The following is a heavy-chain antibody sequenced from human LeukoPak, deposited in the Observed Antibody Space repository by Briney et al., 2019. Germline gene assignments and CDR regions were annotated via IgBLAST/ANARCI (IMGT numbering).Heavy chain of an antibody. CDR3: ARGYSGYDLSSNWFDP. V-gene: IGHV4-31*11. Sequence: SETLSLTCAVSGGSISSGGYYWSWIRQHPGKGLEWIGYIYYSGSTYYNPSLKSRVTISVDTSKNQFSLKLSSVTAADTAVYYCARGYSGYDLSSNWFDPWGQGTLVTVSS. CDR1: GGSISSGGYY. CDR2: IYYSGST. J-gene: IGHJ5*02. D-gene: IGHD5-12*01.